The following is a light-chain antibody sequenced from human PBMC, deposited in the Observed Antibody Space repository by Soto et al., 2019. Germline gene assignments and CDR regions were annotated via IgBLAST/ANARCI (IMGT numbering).Light chain of an antibody. CDR2: GAY. CDR1: QSVSTN. V-gene: IGKV3-15*01. J-gene: IGKJ2*01. CDR3: QQYNNWPYT. Sequence: VMTQSPATLSVSPGERATLSCRAGQSVSTNLAWYQQKPGQAPRLVIYGAYTRATGFSARFSGSGSGTEFTLTIRSLQSEDSEVYYCQQYNNWPYTFGQGTKLEIK.